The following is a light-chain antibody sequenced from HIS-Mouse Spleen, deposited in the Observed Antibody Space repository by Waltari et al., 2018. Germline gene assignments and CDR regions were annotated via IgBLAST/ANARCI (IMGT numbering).Light chain of an antibody. Sequence: SYELPQPPSVSVSPGQTASITCSGDKLGEKYACWYQQKPGQSPVLVIYQDSKRPSGIPERFSGSNSGNTATLTISGTQAMDEADYYCQAWDSSYSVFGGGTKLTVL. CDR2: QDS. CDR1: KLGEKY. V-gene: IGLV3-1*01. CDR3: QAWDSSYSV. J-gene: IGLJ2*01.